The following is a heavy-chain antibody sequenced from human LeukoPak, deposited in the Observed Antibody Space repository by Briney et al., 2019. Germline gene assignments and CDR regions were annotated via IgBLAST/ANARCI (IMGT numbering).Heavy chain of an antibody. CDR2: ISASGGST. Sequence: GGSLRLSCAASGFTFSSYVLSWARQAPGKGLEWVSGISASGGSTYYADSVKGRFTISRNNSKNTVYLQMNSLTAEDTAVYYCAKGSSAWYGWFDPWGQGTLVTVSS. J-gene: IGHJ5*02. D-gene: IGHD6-19*01. CDR3: AKGSSAWYGWFDP. V-gene: IGHV3-23*01. CDR1: GFTFSSYV.